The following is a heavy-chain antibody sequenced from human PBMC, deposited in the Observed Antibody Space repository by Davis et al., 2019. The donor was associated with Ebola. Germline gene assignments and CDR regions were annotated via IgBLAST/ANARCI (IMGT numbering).Heavy chain of an antibody. CDR2: IYHSGST. V-gene: IGHV4-4*02. CDR1: GGSISSSNW. CDR3: ARGWLHYPYYFDY. J-gene: IGHJ4*02. D-gene: IGHD5-12*01. Sequence: MPSETLSLTCAVSGGSISSSNWWSWVRQPPGKGLEWIGEIYHSGSTNYNPSLKSRVTISVDKYKNQFSLKLTSVTAADTAVYYCARGWLHYPYYFDYWGQGTLVTVSS.